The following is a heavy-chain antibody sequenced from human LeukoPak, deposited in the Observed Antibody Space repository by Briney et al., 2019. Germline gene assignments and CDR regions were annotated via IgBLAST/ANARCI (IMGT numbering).Heavy chain of an antibody. J-gene: IGHJ4*02. V-gene: IGHV1-18*01. D-gene: IGHD6-13*01. CDR1: GYTFTSYG. CDR3: ARDLVSRQQLVPGDY. CDR2: ISAYNGNT. Sequence: APVKVSCKASGYTFTSYGISWVRQAPGQGLEWMGWISAYNGNTNYAQKLQGRVTMTTDTSTSTAYMELRSLRSDDTAVYYCARDLVSRQQLVPGDYWGQGTLVTVSS.